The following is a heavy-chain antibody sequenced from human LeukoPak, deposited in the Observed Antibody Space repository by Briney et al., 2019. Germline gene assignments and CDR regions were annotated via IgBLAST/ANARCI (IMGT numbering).Heavy chain of an antibody. CDR2: INPNSGGT. D-gene: IGHD2-15*01. J-gene: IGHJ4*02. Sequence: GASVTVSCKASGYTFTRYYMHWVRQAPGQGLEWMEWINPNSGGTNYAQKFQGRVTMTRDTSISTAYMELSRLRSDDTAVYYCARVPRRGCSGGSCYRYYFDYWGQGTLVTVSS. CDR1: GYTFTRYY. CDR3: ARVPRRGCSGGSCYRYYFDY. V-gene: IGHV1-2*02.